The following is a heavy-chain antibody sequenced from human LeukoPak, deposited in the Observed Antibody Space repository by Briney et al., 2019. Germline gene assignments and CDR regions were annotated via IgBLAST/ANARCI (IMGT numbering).Heavy chain of an antibody. J-gene: IGHJ6*03. D-gene: IGHD4-17*01. CDR3: ARHMGVNYGDYPAYYYYYYMDV. Sequence: SETLSLTCAVSGGSFSGYYWSWIRQPPGKGLEWIGEINHSGSTNYNPSLKSRVTISVDTSKNQFSLKLSSVTAADTAVYYCARHMGVNYGDYPAYYYYYYMDVWGKGTTVTISS. CDR1: GGSFSGYY. CDR2: INHSGST. V-gene: IGHV4-34*01.